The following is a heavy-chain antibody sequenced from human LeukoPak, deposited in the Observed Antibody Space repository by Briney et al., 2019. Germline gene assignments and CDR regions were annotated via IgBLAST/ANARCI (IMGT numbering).Heavy chain of an antibody. Sequence: GRSLRLSCTASGFTFSSYWMSWVRQAPGKGLEWVANIRQDGNEKYYVDSVKGRFIISRDNAKNSLYLQINSLRAEDTAVYFCATSKLEWLFNFYYWGQGTLVTVSS. CDR1: GFTFSSYW. J-gene: IGHJ4*02. CDR2: IRQDGNEK. D-gene: IGHD3-3*01. V-gene: IGHV3-7*03. CDR3: ATSKLEWLFNFYY.